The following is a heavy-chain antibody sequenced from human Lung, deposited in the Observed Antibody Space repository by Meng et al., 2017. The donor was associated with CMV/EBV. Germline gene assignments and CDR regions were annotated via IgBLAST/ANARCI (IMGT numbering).Heavy chain of an antibody. CDR3: ARDHSPHWYYIDY. Sequence: GGSLRLXCAVSGFSFSTYAMHWVRQAPGKGLEWVALISHEGNNEYYADSVKGRFTITRDNSKNTLCFQMNSLRLEDTSVDYCARDHSPHWYYIDYWGQGTLVTVSS. J-gene: IGHJ4*02. D-gene: IGHD2-8*02. V-gene: IGHV3-30*04. CDR1: GFSFSTYA. CDR2: ISHEGNNE.